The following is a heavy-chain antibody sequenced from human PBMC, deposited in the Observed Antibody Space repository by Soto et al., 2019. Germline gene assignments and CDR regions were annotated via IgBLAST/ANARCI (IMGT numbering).Heavy chain of an antibody. J-gene: IGHJ6*03. Sequence: EVQLVESGGGLVQPGGSLRLSCAASGFTISGNAMNWVRQAPGKGLEWVSYISGSSSNIHYADSGKGRFTISRDNAKNSLYLQMNSLRDEDTAVYRCARDLSWGSKWYYYMDVWGKGTTVTVSS. V-gene: IGHV3-48*02. CDR1: GFTISGNA. D-gene: IGHD3-16*01. CDR3: ARDLSWGSKWYYYMDV. CDR2: ISGSSSNI.